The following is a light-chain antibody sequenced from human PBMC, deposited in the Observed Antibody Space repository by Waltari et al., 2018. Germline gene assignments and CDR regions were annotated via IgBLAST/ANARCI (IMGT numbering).Light chain of an antibody. Sequence: AIQMIQSPPSLSASVGDTVTITCRASQDLDNHLAWYQQKPGKAPKLLVYGTSILQTMVLSRFSGSGSGTTFALTISSLQPADSATYYCLQDRTGLTFGGGTKVEI. V-gene: IGKV1-6*02. J-gene: IGKJ4*01. CDR3: LQDRTGLT. CDR2: GTS. CDR1: QDLDNH.